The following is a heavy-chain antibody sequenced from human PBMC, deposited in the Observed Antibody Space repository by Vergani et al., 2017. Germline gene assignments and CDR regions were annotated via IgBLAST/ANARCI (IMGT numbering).Heavy chain of an antibody. Sequence: EVQLLESGGALAQHGGSLRLSCAASEFTFSTYAMSWVRQAPGKALEWVSGISGSVGSTYYADSVKGRFTISRDNSSNTLYLQMNILIVEDTAVYYCAKSVSMVVLPGSIIGYYYSMDVWGQETTVTVSS. CDR2: ISGSVGST. CDR3: AKSVSMVVLPGSIIGYYYSMDV. CDR1: EFTFSTYA. D-gene: IGHD2-2*01. J-gene: IGHJ6*02. V-gene: IGHV3-23*01.